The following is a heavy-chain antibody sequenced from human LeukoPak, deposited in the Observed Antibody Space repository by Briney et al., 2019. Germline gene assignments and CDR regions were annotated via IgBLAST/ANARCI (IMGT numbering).Heavy chain of an antibody. J-gene: IGHJ4*02. D-gene: IGHD4-23*01. CDR2: ISGSGDST. V-gene: IGHV3-23*01. CDR1: GFTFSSYA. CDR3: AKDGRTVVKPGYYFDY. Sequence: GGSLRLSCAASGFTFSSYAMSWVRQAPGRGLEWVSDISGSGDSTYYADSVKGRFTISRDNSKNTLYLQMNSLRAEDTAVYYCAKDGRTVVKPGYYFDYWGQGTLVTVSS.